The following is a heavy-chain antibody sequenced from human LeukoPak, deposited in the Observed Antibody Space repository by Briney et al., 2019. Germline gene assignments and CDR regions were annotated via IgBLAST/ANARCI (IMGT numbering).Heavy chain of an antibody. J-gene: IGHJ4*02. Sequence: PGRSLRLSCAASGFTFSSYGMHWVRQAPGKGLEWVAVISYDGSNKYYADSVKGRFTISRDNSKNTLYLQMNSLRAEDTAVYYCARESTSADFDYWGQGTLVTVSS. CDR3: ARESTSADFDY. CDR2: ISYDGSNK. CDR1: GFTFSSYG. V-gene: IGHV3-30*03.